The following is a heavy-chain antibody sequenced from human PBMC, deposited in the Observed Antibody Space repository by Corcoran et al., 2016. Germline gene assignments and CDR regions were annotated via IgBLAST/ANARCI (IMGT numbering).Heavy chain of an antibody. CDR3: ARGLWGATVTPGAFDI. V-gene: IGHV4-34*01. Sequence: QVQLQQWGAGLLKPSETLSLTCAVYGGSFSGYYWSWIRQPPGKGLEWIGEINHSGSTNYNPSLKSRVTISVDTSKNQFSLKLSSVTAADTAVYYWARGLWGATVTPGAFDIWGQGTMVTVSS. CDR1: GGSFSGYY. D-gene: IGHD4-17*01. J-gene: IGHJ3*02. CDR2: INHSGST.